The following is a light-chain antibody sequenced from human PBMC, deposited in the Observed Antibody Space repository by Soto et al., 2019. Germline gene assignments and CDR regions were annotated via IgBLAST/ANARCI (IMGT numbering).Light chain of an antibody. CDR2: DVS. CDR1: QSARSS. Sequence: EVVMTQSPATLSVSPGERATLSCRASQSARSSLGWYQQKPGQPPSLLIYDVSTRATGIPARFNGSGSGTEFTLTISSLQSEDFAVYYCQQYNNWPPTFGQGTRLEIK. J-gene: IGKJ5*01. V-gene: IGKV3-15*01. CDR3: QQYNNWPPT.